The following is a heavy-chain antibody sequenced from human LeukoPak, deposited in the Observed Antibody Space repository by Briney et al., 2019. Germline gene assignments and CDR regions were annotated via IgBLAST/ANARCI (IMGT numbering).Heavy chain of an antibody. CDR3: AMKRIAAAGTRGDWFDP. J-gene: IGHJ5*02. D-gene: IGHD6-13*01. Sequence: PSETLSLTCTVSGGSISSSSYYWGWIRQPPGKGLEWIGSIYYSGSTYYNPSLKSRVTISVDTSKNQFSLKLSSVTAADTAVYYCAMKRIAAAGTRGDWFDPWGRGTLVTVSS. CDR1: GGSISSSSYY. V-gene: IGHV4-39*07. CDR2: IYYSGST.